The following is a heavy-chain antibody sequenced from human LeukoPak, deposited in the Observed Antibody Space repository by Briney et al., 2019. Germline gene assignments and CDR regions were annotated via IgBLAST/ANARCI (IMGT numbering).Heavy chain of an antibody. D-gene: IGHD5-12*01. Sequence: PSETLSLTCTVSGYSISSGYYWGWIRQPPGKGLEWIGSKYHSGNTYYNPSLKSRVTISVDTSKNQFSLKLSSVTAADTAVYYCARDLVVATMGGSSYFDYWGQGTLVTVSS. CDR1: GYSISSGYY. CDR2: KYHSGNT. V-gene: IGHV4-38-2*02. CDR3: ARDLVVATMGGSSYFDY. J-gene: IGHJ4*02.